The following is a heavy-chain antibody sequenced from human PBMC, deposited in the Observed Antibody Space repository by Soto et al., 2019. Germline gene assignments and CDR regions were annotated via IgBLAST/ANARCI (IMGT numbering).Heavy chain of an antibody. D-gene: IGHD5-12*01. CDR3: AKDIRHGYSGYDFDY. CDR2: ISWNSGSI. V-gene: IGHV3-9*01. CDR1: GFTFDDYA. Sequence: EVQLVESGGGLVQPGRSLRLSCAASGFTFDDYAMHWVRQAPGKGLEWVSGISWNSGSIGYAVSVKGRFTISRDNAKNSLYLQMNSLRAEDTALYYCAKDIRHGYSGYDFDYWGQGTLVTVSS. J-gene: IGHJ4*02.